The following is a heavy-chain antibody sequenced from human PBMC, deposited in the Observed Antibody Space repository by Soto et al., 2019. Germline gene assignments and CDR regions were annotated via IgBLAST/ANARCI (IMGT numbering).Heavy chain of an antibody. J-gene: IGHJ4*02. V-gene: IGHV1-3*01. D-gene: IGHD5-12*01. CDR1: GYIFTNYG. CDR2: INAGDGNT. CDR3: ASATLEMATPDY. Sequence: VKVSCKASGYIFTNYGVHWVRQAPGQRLEWMGWINAGDGNTKYSRNFQGQVTISADKSISTAYLQWSSLKASDTAMYYCASATLEMATPDYWGQGTLVTVSS.